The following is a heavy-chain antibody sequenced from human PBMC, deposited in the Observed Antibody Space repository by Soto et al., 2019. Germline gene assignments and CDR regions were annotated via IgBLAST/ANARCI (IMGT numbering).Heavy chain of an antibody. CDR3: TVWGSGNDFGAA. V-gene: IGHV3-72*01. D-gene: IGHD3-10*01. CDR2: SKNKADSYTT. Sequence: EVQLVESGGGLVQPGGSLRLSCAASGFTFSDHYMDWVRQAPGKGLEWVGRSKNKADSYTTEYAASVKGRFSISRDGSKNSWFLQMNSLKTEDTAVYYCTVWGSGNDFGAAWGQGILVTVSS. CDR1: GFTFSDHY. J-gene: IGHJ4*02.